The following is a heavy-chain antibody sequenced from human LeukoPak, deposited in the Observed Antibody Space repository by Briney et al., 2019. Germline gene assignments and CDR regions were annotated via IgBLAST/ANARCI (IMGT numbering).Heavy chain of an antibody. CDR1: GGSFSGYF. CDR2: INHSGST. D-gene: IGHD3-16*01. Sequence: PSETLSLTCAVYGGSFSGYFWSWIRQPPGKGLEWIGEINHSGSTDYNPSPKSRVTISVDTSKNQFSLKLSSVTAADTAVYYCARDGANPDYWGQGTLVTVSS. J-gene: IGHJ4*02. V-gene: IGHV4-34*01. CDR3: ARDGANPDY.